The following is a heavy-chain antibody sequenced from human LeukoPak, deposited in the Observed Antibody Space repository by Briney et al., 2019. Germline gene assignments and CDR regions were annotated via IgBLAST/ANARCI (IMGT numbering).Heavy chain of an antibody. CDR2: IYYSGST. J-gene: IGHJ4*02. D-gene: IGHD3-22*01. Sequence: PSXXLSLTCTVSGGSISSYYWSWIRQPPGKGLEWIGYIYYSGSTNYNPSLKSRVTISVDKSKNQFSLKLSSVTAADTAVYYCARDAPSNYYDSSGYPFYYFDYWGQGTLVTVSS. V-gene: IGHV4-59*01. CDR1: GGSISSYY. CDR3: ARDAPSNYYDSSGYPFYYFDY.